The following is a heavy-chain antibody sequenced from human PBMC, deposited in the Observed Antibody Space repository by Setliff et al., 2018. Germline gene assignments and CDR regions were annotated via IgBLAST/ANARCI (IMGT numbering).Heavy chain of an antibody. Sequence: NPSETLSLTCTVYGASFSDYYWGWIRQPPGKGLEWIAEINHSGSTNYNPSLKSRVTISVDTSKNQFSLKLSSVTAADTAVYYCRYWSGYYNNDYWGQGTLVTVSS. J-gene: IGHJ4*02. V-gene: IGHV4-34*01. CDR3: RYWSGYYNNDY. CDR1: GASFSDYY. D-gene: IGHD3-3*01. CDR2: INHSGST.